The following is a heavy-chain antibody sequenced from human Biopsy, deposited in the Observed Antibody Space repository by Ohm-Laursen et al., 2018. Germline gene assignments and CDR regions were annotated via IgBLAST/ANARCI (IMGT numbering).Heavy chain of an antibody. CDR2: IYSGGNT. CDR1: GGSISSDW. CDR3: ARGRRTSGWPYFDN. J-gene: IGHJ4*02. Sequence: TLSLTCTVSGGSISSDWWSWIRQSPGQGLEYIGFIYSGGNTNYNPSLKNRVTMSVDTSKNQFYLKLYSVTAADTAVYYCARGRRTSGWPYFDNWGQGALDIVSP. V-gene: IGHV4-59*01. D-gene: IGHD6-19*01.